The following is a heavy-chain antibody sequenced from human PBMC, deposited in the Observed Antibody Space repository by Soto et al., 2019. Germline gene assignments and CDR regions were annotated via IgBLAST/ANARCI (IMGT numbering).Heavy chain of an antibody. J-gene: IGHJ2*01. Sequence: QVQLVQSGAEVKKPGALVKVSCKASGYTFSDYGITWVRQAPGQGLEWMGWISISSGNTHFEESLQGRVTMTSDKTSTAYMELWRLRSDDSAMYYCARSYNYGSYWYFDLWGRGTLVTVSS. CDR2: ISISSGNT. D-gene: IGHD3-10*01. V-gene: IGHV1-18*04. CDR3: ARSYNYGSYWYFDL. CDR1: GYTFSDYG.